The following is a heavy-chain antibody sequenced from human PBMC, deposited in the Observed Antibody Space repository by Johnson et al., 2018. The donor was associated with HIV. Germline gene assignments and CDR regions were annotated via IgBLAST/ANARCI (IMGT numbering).Heavy chain of an antibody. Sequence: VQLVESGGGVVQPGRSLRLSCVASGFTFDDYGMSWVRQAPGKGLEWVPGINRNGGSPGYAASVKGRLPIPRDNAKNSLYLQMNSLRAEDTALYYCARDFSDYGDYGRCAFDIWGQGTMVTVSS. CDR2: INRNGGSP. J-gene: IGHJ3*02. CDR3: ARDFSDYGDYGRCAFDI. CDR1: GFTFDDYG. D-gene: IGHD4-17*01. V-gene: IGHV3-20*04.